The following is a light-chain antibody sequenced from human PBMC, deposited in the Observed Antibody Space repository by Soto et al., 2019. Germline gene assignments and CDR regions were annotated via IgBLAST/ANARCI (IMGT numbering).Light chain of an antibody. J-gene: IGKJ4*02. CDR2: DAS. CDR3: QQSSWPPLT. CDR1: QIVHSD. Sequence: EIVLTPSPATLSLSPGDRATLFCRARQIVHSDLAWYRLTPGQAPRRLIYDASTRTTGIPARCSGGGSGTYSIITISSVEPEYVAVYYCQQSSWPPLTFGGGTRVEIK. V-gene: IGKV3-11*01.